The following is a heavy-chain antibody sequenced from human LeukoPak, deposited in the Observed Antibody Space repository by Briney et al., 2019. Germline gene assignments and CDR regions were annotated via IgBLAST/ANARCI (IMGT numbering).Heavy chain of an antibody. Sequence: QSGGSLRLSCAASGFSFSGSAMHWVRQTSGKGLEWVGRIRSKSNSYATAYAASVKCRFTISRDDSKNTAYLQMSGLKTEDTAVYYCTRQRFGELAWGQGTTVTVSS. V-gene: IGHV3-73*01. D-gene: IGHD3-10*01. CDR3: TRQRFGELA. CDR2: IRSKSNSYAT. CDR1: GFSFSGSA. J-gene: IGHJ6*02.